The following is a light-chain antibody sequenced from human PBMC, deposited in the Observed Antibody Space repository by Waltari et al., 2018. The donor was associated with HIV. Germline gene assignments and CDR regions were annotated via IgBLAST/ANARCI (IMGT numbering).Light chain of an antibody. J-gene: IGKJ2*01. Sequence: DIVMTQSPDSLAVSLGERATINGKSSQSVLYSSNNKNYLAWYQQKPGQPPKLLIYWASTRESGVPNRFSGSASGTDFTLTISSLQAEDVAVYYCQQYYTTPLFGQGTKLEIK. CDR3: QQYYTTPL. V-gene: IGKV4-1*01. CDR1: QSVLYSSNNKNY. CDR2: WAS.